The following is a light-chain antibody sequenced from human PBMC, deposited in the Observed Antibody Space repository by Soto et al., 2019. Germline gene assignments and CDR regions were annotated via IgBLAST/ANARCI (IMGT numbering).Light chain of an antibody. Sequence: QSALTQPASVSGSPGQSITISCTGTTSDIGGYNFISWYQHHPGKAPKLVVYNVNNRPSGISYRFSGSTSGTTASLTISGLQAEDEGEYYCAAYARTTTLVFGGGSKRIVL. CDR2: NVN. J-gene: IGLJ2*01. CDR3: AAYARTTTLV. V-gene: IGLV2-14*01. CDR1: TSDIGGYNF.